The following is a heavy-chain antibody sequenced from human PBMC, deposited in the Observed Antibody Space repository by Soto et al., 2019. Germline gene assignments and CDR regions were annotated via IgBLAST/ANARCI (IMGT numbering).Heavy chain of an antibody. J-gene: IGHJ4*02. V-gene: IGHV1-69*06. CDR3: VREEDAGKRPLRGYDFDY. Sequence: QVQLVQSGAEVKKPGSSVKVSCKASGGTFSSYAISWVRQAPGQGLEWMGGIIPIFGTANYAQKFQGRVTITADKSTSTAYMELSSLRSEDTAVYYCVREEDAGKRPLRGYDFDYWGQGTLVTVSS. CDR2: IIPIFGTA. CDR1: GGTFSSYA. D-gene: IGHD6-25*01.